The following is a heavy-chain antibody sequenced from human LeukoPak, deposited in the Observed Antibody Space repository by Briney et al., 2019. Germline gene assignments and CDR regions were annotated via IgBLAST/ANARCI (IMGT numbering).Heavy chain of an antibody. J-gene: IGHJ3*02. D-gene: IGHD4-17*01. CDR2: IYYSGST. CDR3: ARHQEDYGDYGGTPYAFDI. V-gene: IGHV4-59*08. CDR1: GGSISSYY. Sequence: SETLSLTCTVSGGSISSYYWSWIRQPPGKGLEWIGYIYYSGSTNYNPSLKSRVTISVDTSKNQFSLKLSSVTAADTAVYYCARHQEDYGDYGGTPYAFDIWGQGTMVTVSS.